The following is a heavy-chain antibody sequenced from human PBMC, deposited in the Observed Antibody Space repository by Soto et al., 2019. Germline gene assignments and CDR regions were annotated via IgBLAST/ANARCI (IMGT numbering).Heavy chain of an antibody. J-gene: IGHJ5*02. CDR1: GFTFSSYG. CDR2: IWYDGSNK. Sequence: QVQLVESGGGVVQPGRSLRLSCAASGFTFSSYGMHWVRQAPGKGLEWVAVIWYDGSNKYYADSVKGRFTISRDNSKNTLYLQMNSLRAEDTAVYYCARGTAYSSSWSTWEIPEYNWFDPWGQRTLVTVSS. D-gene: IGHD6-13*01. V-gene: IGHV3-33*01. CDR3: ARGTAYSSSWSTWEIPEYNWFDP.